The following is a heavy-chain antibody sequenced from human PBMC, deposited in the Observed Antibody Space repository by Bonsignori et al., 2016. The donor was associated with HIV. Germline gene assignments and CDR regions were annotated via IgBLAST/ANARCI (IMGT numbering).Heavy chain of an antibody. CDR3: ARGPPHFCDH. Sequence: GESLKISCAVSGFTFGDYAVTWVRQAPGKGLEWVGFIRSKAYGGTTEYAAPVKDRFIISRDDSKSRAYLQMNSLKTEDTAVYYCARGPPHFCDHWGQGTLVTVSS. V-gene: IGHV3-49*04. CDR1: GFTFGDYA. CDR2: IRSKAYGGTT. J-gene: IGHJ4*02.